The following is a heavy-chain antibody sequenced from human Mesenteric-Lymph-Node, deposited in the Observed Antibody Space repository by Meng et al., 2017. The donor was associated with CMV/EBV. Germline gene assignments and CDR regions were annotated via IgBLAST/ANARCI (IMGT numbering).Heavy chain of an antibody. J-gene: IGHJ3*02. V-gene: IGHV4-4*07. CDR3: ARRSVVVAAAQDAFDI. D-gene: IGHD2-2*01. Sequence: ESLKISCTVSGGSISSYYWSWIRQPAGKGLEWIGRIYTSGSTNYNPSLKSRVTMSVDTSKNQFSLKLSSVTAADTAVYYCARRSVVVAAAQDAFDIWGQGTMVTVSS. CDR1: GGSISSYY. CDR2: IYTSGST.